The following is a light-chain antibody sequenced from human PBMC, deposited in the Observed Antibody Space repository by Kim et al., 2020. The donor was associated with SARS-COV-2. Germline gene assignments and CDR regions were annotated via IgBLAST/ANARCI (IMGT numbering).Light chain of an antibody. CDR1: NANIGYNY. V-gene: IGLV1-51*01. CDR3: ETWDVSLNSWV. J-gene: IGLJ3*02. CDR2: NTE. Sequence: QSVLTQPPSVSAAPGQTVTISCSGSNANIGYNYVSWQQYVPGAAPKVLIYNTEKRPSGIPDRFSGSKSGKSATLVITGLQTGDEADYYCETWDVSLNSWVFGGGTKVTVL.